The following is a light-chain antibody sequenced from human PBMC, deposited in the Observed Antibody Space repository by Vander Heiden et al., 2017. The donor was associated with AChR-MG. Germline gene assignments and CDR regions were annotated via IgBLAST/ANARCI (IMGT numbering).Light chain of an antibody. CDR2: QNS. CDR1: KLGDKY. J-gene: IGLJ2*01. V-gene: IGLV3-1*01. CDR3: QAWDSNTGE. Sequence: SSELTQLPSVSVSPGQSASIPCSGDKLGDKYVCWYQQKPGQSPVLVIYQNSKRPSGIPERFSGSNSGNTATLTISGTQAMDEADYYCQAWDSNTGEFGGGTKLTVL.